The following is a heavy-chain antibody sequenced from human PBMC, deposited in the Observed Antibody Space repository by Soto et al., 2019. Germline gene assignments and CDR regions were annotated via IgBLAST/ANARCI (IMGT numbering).Heavy chain of an antibody. CDR3: ARDGPFISVAAPAFQYAMDV. Sequence: DVRLVESGGGLVQPGGSLRLSCAASSFTFSSYWLSWVRQAPGKGLEWVATIKQDGSENYYVASVKGRFTISRDNAKNSLYLPMSGLRADDTAVYYCARDGPFISVAAPAFQYAMDVWGQGTPVTVS. D-gene: IGHD6-19*01. CDR2: IKQDGSEN. V-gene: IGHV3-7*03. CDR1: SFTFSSYW. J-gene: IGHJ6*02.